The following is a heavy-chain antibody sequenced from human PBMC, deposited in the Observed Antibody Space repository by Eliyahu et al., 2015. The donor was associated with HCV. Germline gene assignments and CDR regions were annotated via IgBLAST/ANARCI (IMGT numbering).Heavy chain of an antibody. CDR3: ARDPTGDDVFDI. J-gene: IGHJ3*02. CDR2: IXXYNGDT. Sequence: QAQLVQSGAEVKEPGASVKISCXAXGYTFTNHGFNWVRQAPGQGLEWLGXIXXYNGDTSYTQSLRDRLTMTTDTSTSTLYLEVRSLRSDDTAVYYCARDPTGDDVFDIWGQGTMVIVSS. V-gene: IGHV1-18*01. CDR1: GYTFTNHG. D-gene: IGHD7-27*01.